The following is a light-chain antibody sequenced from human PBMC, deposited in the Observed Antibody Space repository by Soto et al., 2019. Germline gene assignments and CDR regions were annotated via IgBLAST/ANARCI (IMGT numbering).Light chain of an antibody. CDR2: GAS. CDR1: QSVSGY. Sequence: ILFTQSPATPSFSPGEIATPSCRASQSVSGYLAWYQQKPGQAPRLLIYGASRRATGFPARFSGSGSGTDFTLTISSLQSEDFAVYYCQQYDNWPWTLGQGTKVDIK. J-gene: IGKJ1*01. CDR3: QQYDNWPWT. V-gene: IGKV3-15*01.